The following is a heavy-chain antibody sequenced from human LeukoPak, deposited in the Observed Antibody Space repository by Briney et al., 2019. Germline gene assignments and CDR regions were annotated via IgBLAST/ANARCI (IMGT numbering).Heavy chain of an antibody. J-gene: IGHJ4*02. V-gene: IGHV1-2*02. CDR1: GYTFTGYY. CDR3: ARDRTISLGTSKEIKYITIFDY. CDR2: INPNSGGT. Sequence: ASVQVSCKASGYTFTGYYMHWVRQAPGQGLEWMGWINPNSGGTNYAQKFQGRVTMTRDTSISTAYMELSRLRSDDTAVYYCARDRTISLGTSKEIKYITIFDYWGQGTLVTVSS. D-gene: IGHD3-3*01.